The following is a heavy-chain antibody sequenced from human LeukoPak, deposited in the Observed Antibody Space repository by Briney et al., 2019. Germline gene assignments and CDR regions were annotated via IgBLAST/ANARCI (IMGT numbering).Heavy chain of an antibody. CDR1: GGSISPYY. D-gene: IGHD1-1*01. CDR3: ARWANWNHDY. J-gene: IGHJ4*02. CDR2: IYCSGST. Sequence: SETLSLTCTVSGGSISPYYWSWIRQPPGKGLEWIGYIYCSGSTNYNPSLKSRVTISVDTSKNQFSLKLNSVTAADTAVYYCARWANWNHDYWGQGTLVTVSS. V-gene: IGHV4-59*01.